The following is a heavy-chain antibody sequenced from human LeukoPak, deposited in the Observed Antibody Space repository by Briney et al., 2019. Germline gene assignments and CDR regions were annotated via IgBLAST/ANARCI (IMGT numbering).Heavy chain of an antibody. D-gene: IGHD1-26*01. CDR1: GTSITYGGYT. CDR3: ARGHWEQDTSTYAY. CDR2: IYYSGTT. J-gene: IGHJ4*02. Sequence: SETLSLTCAVSGTSITYGGYTWNWIRQPPGKGLEWIGYIYYSGTTFYNPSFKSRVTMSLESAKIQLSLKLRSVTAADTAVYYCARGHWEQDTSTYAYWGQGSLVTVSS. V-gene: IGHV4-30-4*07.